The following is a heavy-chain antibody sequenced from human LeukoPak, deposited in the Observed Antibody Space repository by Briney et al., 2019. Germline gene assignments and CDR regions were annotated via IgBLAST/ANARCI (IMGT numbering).Heavy chain of an antibody. Sequence: GGSLRLSCAASGFTFSSYWMSWVRQAPGKGLEWVTNIKQDGSVEYYVDSVKGRFTISRDNAKNSLYLQMNSLRGEDTAVYYCARAPRPGFWSGYCEYWGQGTLLTVSS. J-gene: IGHJ4*02. CDR1: GFTFSSYW. CDR2: IKQDGSVE. V-gene: IGHV3-7*01. CDR3: ARAPRPGFWSGYCEY. D-gene: IGHD3-3*01.